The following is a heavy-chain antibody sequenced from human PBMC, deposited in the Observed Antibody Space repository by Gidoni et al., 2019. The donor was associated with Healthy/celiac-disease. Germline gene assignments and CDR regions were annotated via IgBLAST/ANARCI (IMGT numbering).Heavy chain of an antibody. Sequence: QVQLQESGPGLVTPSQTLSLPCTVSAASISSGGYYWSWIRQHPGKGLEWIGYIYDSGRTYYNPSLKSRVTISVDTSKNQVSRKLSSVTAADTAVYYCASVGMVDTAMVNWGQGTLVTVSS. V-gene: IGHV4-31*03. D-gene: IGHD5-18*01. CDR1: AASISSGGYY. CDR2: IYDSGRT. CDR3: ASVGMVDTAMVN. J-gene: IGHJ4*02.